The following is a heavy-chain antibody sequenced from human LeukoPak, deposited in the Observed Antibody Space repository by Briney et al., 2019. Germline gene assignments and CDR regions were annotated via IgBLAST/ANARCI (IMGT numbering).Heavy chain of an antibody. J-gene: IGHJ4*02. CDR2: ISSDGSTT. V-gene: IGHV3-74*01. CDR1: GFTFSNYW. Sequence: GGSLRLSCAASGFTFSNYWMHWVRQAPGKGLVWVSRISSDGSTTNYADSVKGRFTISRDNAKNTLYLQMKGLRAEDTAMCYCARLLPLDYWGQGTLVTVSS. CDR3: ARLLPLDY.